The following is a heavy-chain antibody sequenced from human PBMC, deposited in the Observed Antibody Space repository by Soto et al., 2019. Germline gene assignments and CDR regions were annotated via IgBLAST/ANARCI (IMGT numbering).Heavy chain of an antibody. CDR3: AKDLLWFGEGYGMDV. D-gene: IGHD3-10*01. V-gene: IGHV3-23*01. J-gene: IGHJ6*02. Sequence: GGSLRLSCAASGFTFSSYAMSWVRQAPGKGLEWVSAISGSGGSTYYADSVKGRFTISRDNSKNTLYLQMNSLRAEDTAVYYCAKDLLWFGEGYGMDVWGQGTTVTVSS. CDR2: ISGSGGST. CDR1: GFTFSSYA.